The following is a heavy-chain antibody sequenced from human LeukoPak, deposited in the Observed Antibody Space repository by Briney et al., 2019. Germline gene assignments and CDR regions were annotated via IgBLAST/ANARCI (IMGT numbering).Heavy chain of an antibody. V-gene: IGHV4-39*07. J-gene: IGHJ4*02. CDR1: GGSISSSSYY. D-gene: IGHD2-2*01. Sequence: PSETLSLTCTVSGGSISSSSYYWSWIRQPPGKGLEWIGEINHSGSTNYNPSLKSRVTISVDTSKNQFSLKLSSVTAADTAVYYCAGERPPPLGYCSSTSCSGGYWGQGTLVTVSS. CDR3: AGERPPPLGYCSSTSCSGGY. CDR2: INHSGST.